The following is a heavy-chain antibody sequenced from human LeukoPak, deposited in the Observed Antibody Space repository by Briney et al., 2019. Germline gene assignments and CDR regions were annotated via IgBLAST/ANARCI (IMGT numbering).Heavy chain of an antibody. V-gene: IGHV3-7*01. CDR1: GFTFSSYW. CDR2: IKQDGSEK. Sequence: GGSLRLSCAASGFTFSSYWMSWVRQAPGKGLEWVANIKQDGSEKYYVDSGKGRFTISRDNAKNSLYLQMNSLRAEDTAVYYCARGASGYSYGVYYYYGMDVWGQGTTVTVSS. D-gene: IGHD5-18*01. CDR3: ARGASGYSYGVYYYYGMDV. J-gene: IGHJ6*02.